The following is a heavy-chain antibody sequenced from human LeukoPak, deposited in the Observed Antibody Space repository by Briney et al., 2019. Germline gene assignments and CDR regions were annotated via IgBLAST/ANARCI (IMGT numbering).Heavy chain of an antibody. Sequence: PSETLSLTCTVSGGSISSGGYYWSWIRQHPGKGLEWIGYIYYSGSTYYNPSLKSRVTMSVDTSKNQFSLKLSSVTAADTAVYYCARSYYYGSGSLRFLDVWGQGTTVTVSS. CDR3: ARSYYYGSGSLRFLDV. J-gene: IGHJ6*02. D-gene: IGHD3-10*01. CDR2: IYYSGST. CDR1: GGSISSGGYY. V-gene: IGHV4-30-4*08.